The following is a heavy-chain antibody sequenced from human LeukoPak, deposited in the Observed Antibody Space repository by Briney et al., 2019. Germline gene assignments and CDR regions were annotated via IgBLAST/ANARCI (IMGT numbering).Heavy chain of an antibody. J-gene: IGHJ3*02. V-gene: IGHV3-21*01. CDR2: ISSSSSYI. D-gene: IGHD3-22*01. CDR1: GFTFSSYS. CDR3: ARDGYYYDSSGYYTGNAFDI. Sequence: GGSLRLSCAASGFTFSSYSMNWVRQAPGKGLEWVSSISSSSSYIYYADSVKGRFTISGDNAKNSLYLQMNSLRAEDTAVYYCARDGYYYDSSGYYTGNAFDIWGQGTMVTVSS.